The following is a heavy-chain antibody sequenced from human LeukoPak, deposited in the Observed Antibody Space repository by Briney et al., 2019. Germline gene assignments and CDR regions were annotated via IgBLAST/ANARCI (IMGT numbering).Heavy chain of an antibody. V-gene: IGHV4-39*07. CDR3: ARGSIVGATPFDY. CDR1: GGPFSGSSYY. D-gene: IGHD1-26*01. J-gene: IGHJ4*02. Sequence: PSATLSLTCTVSGGPFSGSSYYWGWIRQPPGKGLEWIGSIYYSGSTYYNPSLKSRVTISVDTSKNQFSLKLSSVTAADTAVYYCARGSIVGATPFDYWGQGTLVTVSS. CDR2: IYYSGST.